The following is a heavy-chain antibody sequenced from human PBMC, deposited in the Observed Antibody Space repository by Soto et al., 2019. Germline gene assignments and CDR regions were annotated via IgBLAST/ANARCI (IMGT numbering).Heavy chain of an antibody. Sequence: EVQLLESGGGLVQPGGSLRLSCAASGFTFSSYAMSWVRQAPGKGLEWVSAISGSGGSTYYADSVKGRFTISRDNSKNTLYLQMNSLIAEDTSVYYCAKDLYYGSCSHGGAFDIWGQGTMVTVSS. V-gene: IGHV3-23*01. CDR3: AKDLYYGSCSHGGAFDI. J-gene: IGHJ3*02. D-gene: IGHD3-10*01. CDR2: ISGSGGST. CDR1: GFTFSSYA.